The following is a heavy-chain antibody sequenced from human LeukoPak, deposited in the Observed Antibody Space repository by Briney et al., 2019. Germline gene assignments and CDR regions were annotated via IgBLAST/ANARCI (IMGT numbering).Heavy chain of an antibody. CDR2: IYYSGST. Sequence: SETLSLTCTVSGGSISSYYWSWIRQPPGKGLEWIGYIYYSGSTNYNPSLKSRVTISVDTSKNQFSLKLSSVTAADTAVYYCAREEVVVINAFDIWGQGTMVTVSS. V-gene: IGHV4-59*01. J-gene: IGHJ3*02. CDR1: GGSISSYY. D-gene: IGHD3-22*01. CDR3: AREEVVVINAFDI.